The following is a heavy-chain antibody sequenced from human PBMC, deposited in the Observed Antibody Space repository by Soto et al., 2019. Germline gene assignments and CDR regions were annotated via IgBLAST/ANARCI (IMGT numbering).Heavy chain of an antibody. CDR2: VYYRGRS. CDR3: VSQRTSLLTQPDFDY. CDR1: GGSVTNSSYY. V-gene: IGHV4-39*01. J-gene: IGHJ4*01. Sequence: WENPSLTCTVSGGSVTNSSYYWGWIRQSPGKGLEWIGSVYYRGRSYSKSPVKSRVTISVDTSKNQFSLNFNSVTASDTALYYSVSQRTSLLTQPDFDYG. D-gene: IGHD1-20*01.